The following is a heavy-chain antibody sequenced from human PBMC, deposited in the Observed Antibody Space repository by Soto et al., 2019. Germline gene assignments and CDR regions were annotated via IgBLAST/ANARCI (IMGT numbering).Heavy chain of an antibody. J-gene: IGHJ1*01. CDR3: AHSIAPRIFRH. Sequence: QITLKESGPTLVKPTQTLTLTCTFSGFSLSTSGVGVGWSRQPPGKALEWLALIYWDDDERYSPSLKNRLTITKDTSKHQVVLTMTNMDPVDTATYYCAHSIAPRIFRHWGQGTLVTVSS. CDR1: GFSLSTSGVG. D-gene: IGHD2-15*01. V-gene: IGHV2-5*02. CDR2: IYWDDDE.